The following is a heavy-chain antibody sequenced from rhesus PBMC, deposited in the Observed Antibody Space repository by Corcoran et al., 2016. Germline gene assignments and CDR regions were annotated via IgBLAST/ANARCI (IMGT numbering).Heavy chain of an antibody. CDR2: FNSEGGRT. J-gene: IGHJ4*01. V-gene: IGHV3S5*01. Sequence: EVQLVETGGGLVQPGGSLKLSCAASGFTFSSYGMSWVRQAPGKGLELVSAFNSEGGRTDYADSVKCRFTISRDNSKNTLSLQMNSLRAEDTAVYYCAKEGDYGTDFDYWGQGVLVTVSS. CDR3: AKEGDYGTDFDY. D-gene: IGHD4-29*01. CDR1: GFTFSSYG.